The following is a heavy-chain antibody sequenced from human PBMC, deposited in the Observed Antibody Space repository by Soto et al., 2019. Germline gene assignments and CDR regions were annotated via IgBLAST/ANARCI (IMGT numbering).Heavy chain of an antibody. CDR3: AHRQRTVYFDY. CDR1: GFSLSTSGVG. Sequence: QITLKESGPTLVKPTQALTLTCTFSGFSLSTSGVGVGWIRQPPGKALEWLALIYWDDDKRYSPSLKSRLTITEDTSKNQVVLTMTNMDPVDTATYYCAHRQRTVYFDYWGQGTLVTVSS. V-gene: IGHV2-5*02. J-gene: IGHJ4*02. CDR2: IYWDDDK. D-gene: IGHD4-17*01.